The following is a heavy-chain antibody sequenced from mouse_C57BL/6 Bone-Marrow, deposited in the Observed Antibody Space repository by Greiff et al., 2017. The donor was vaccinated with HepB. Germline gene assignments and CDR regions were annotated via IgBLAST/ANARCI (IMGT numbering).Heavy chain of an antibody. V-gene: IGHV7-1*01. CDR2: SRNKANDYTT. Sequence: EVQVVESGGGLVQSGRSLRLSCATSGFTFSDFYMEWVRQAPGKGLEWIAASRNKANDYTTEYSASVKGRFIVSRDTSQSILYLQMNALRAEDTAIYYCARDPGYAMDYWGQGTSVTVSS. CDR1: GFTFSDFY. CDR3: ARDPGYAMDY. J-gene: IGHJ4*01.